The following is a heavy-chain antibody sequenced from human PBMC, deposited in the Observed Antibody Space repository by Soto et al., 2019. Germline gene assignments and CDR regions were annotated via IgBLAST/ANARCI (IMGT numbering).Heavy chain of an antibody. D-gene: IGHD3-10*01. Sequence: QVQLQQWGAGLLKPSETLSLTCAVYGGSFSGYYWSWIRQPPGKGLEWIGEINHSGSTNYNPSLKSRVTISVDTSKNQFSLKLSSVTAADTAVYYCARGFGFWRGYGSGSYRGNYYYYMDVWGKGTTVTVSS. V-gene: IGHV4-34*01. CDR1: GGSFSGYY. CDR3: ARGFGFWRGYGSGSYRGNYYYYMDV. CDR2: INHSGST. J-gene: IGHJ6*03.